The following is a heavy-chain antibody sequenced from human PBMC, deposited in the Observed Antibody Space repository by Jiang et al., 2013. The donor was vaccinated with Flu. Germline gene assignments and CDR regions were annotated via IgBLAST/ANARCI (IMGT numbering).Heavy chain of an antibody. V-gene: IGHV4-34*01. CDR1: GGSFSDYY. D-gene: IGHD3-9*01. J-gene: IGHJ3*02. Sequence: LLKPSETLSLTCVVYGGSFSDYYWTWIRQPPGKGLEWIGEIYHSRSTNYSPSLKSRVNIGSDRSRNQFSLELTSVTAADTAVYYCARGALFRPFDQRRGGFDIWGQGTAVVVS. CDR3: ARGALFRPFDQRRGGFDI. CDR2: IYHSRST.